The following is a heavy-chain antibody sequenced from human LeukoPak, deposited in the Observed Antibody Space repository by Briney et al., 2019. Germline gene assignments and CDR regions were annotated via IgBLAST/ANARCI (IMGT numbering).Heavy chain of an antibody. CDR3: ARGRRYYYDSSGYFF. CDR1: GGSISSGSYY. D-gene: IGHD3-22*01. V-gene: IGHV4-61*09. CDR2: INHSGSA. J-gene: IGHJ4*02. Sequence: SQTLSLTCTVSGGSISSGSYYWSWIRQPAGKGLEWIGEINHSGSANYNPSLKSRVTISVDTSKNQFSLKLSSVTAADTAVYYCARGRRYYYDSSGYFFWGQGTLVTVSS.